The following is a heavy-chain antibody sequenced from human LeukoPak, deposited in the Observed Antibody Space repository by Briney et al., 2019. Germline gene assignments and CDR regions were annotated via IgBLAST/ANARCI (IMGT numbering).Heavy chain of an antibody. D-gene: IGHD1-1*01. CDR1: GFTFSSYE. Sequence: PGGSPRLSCAASGFTFSSYEMNWVRRAPGKGLEWVSYISSSGSTIYYADSVKGRFTISRDNAKNSLYLQMNSLRAEDTAVYYCARGQLERRYYYYMDVWGKGTTVTISS. CDR3: ARGQLERRYYYYMDV. CDR2: ISSSGSTI. V-gene: IGHV3-48*03. J-gene: IGHJ6*03.